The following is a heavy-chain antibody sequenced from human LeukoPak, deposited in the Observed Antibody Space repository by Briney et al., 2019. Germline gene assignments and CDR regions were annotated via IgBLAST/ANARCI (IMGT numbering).Heavy chain of an antibody. D-gene: IGHD6-13*01. CDR3: ASHGAAAGNPNSWGNDY. CDR2: ISAYNGNT. CDR1: GYTFTSYG. J-gene: IGHJ4*02. Sequence: ASVKASCKASGYTFTSYGISWVRQAPGQGLEWMGWISAYNGNTNYAQKLQGRVTMTTDTSTSTAYMELRSLRSDDTAVYYCASHGAAAGNPNSWGNDYWGQGTLVTVSS. V-gene: IGHV1-18*01.